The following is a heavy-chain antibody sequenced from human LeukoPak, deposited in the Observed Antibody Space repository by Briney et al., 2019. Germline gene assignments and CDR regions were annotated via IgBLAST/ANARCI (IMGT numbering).Heavy chain of an antibody. Sequence: ASVKVSCKDSGYTFTGYYMHWVRQAPGQGLEWMGWINPNSGGTNYAQKFQGRVTMTRDTSISTAYMELSRLRSDDTAVYYCARDLIYWAYSGSCPWGQGTLVTVSS. CDR3: ARDLIYWAYSGSCP. D-gene: IGHD1-26*01. CDR2: INPNSGGT. V-gene: IGHV1-2*02. CDR1: GYTFTGYY. J-gene: IGHJ5*02.